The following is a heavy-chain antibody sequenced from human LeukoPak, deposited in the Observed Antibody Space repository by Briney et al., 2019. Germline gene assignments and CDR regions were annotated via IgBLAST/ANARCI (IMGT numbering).Heavy chain of an antibody. CDR3: ARESLGSSGYYRDY. CDR2: ISSSSSYI. CDR1: GFTFSSYS. V-gene: IGHV3-21*01. J-gene: IGHJ4*02. Sequence: GGSLRLSCAASGFTFSSYSMNLVRQAPGKGLEWVSSISSSSSYIYYADSVKGRFTISRDNAKNSLYLQMNSLRAEDTAVYYCARESLGSSGYYRDYWGQGTLVTVSS. D-gene: IGHD3-22*01.